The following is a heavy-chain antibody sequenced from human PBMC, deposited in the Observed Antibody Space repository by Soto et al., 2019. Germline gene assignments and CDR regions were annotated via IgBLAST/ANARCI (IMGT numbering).Heavy chain of an antibody. J-gene: IGHJ4*02. CDR1: GDSINSADYY. D-gene: IGHD3-22*01. Sequence: SSETLSLTCTVSGDSINSADYYWSWLRQPPGKGLEWIGYIYYSGSDYYNPSLGRRATITIDTSRNQFSLNLMSVTAADTAVYYCARVVQFYDSSGYSFYYFDYWGQGALVTVSS. V-gene: IGHV4-30-4*01. CDR2: IYYSGSD. CDR3: ARVVQFYDSSGYSFYYFDY.